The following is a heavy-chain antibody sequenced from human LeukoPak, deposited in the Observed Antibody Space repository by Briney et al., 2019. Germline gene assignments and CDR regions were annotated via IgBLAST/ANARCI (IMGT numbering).Heavy chain of an antibody. Sequence: GGSLRLSCAASGFTFSSYAMSWVRQAPGKGLEWVAVISIDGGNKYYADSVKGRFTIARDNSKNTLYLQMNSLRAEDTAVYYCAREGLYGDSWAYFDYWGQGTLVTVSS. CDR2: ISIDGGNK. J-gene: IGHJ4*02. V-gene: IGHV3-30*04. CDR1: GFTFSSYA. CDR3: AREGLYGDSWAYFDY. D-gene: IGHD6-13*01.